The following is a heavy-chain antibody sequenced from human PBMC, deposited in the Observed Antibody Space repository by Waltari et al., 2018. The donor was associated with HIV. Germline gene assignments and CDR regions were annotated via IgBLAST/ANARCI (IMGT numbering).Heavy chain of an antibody. J-gene: IGHJ6*02. CDR3: ARGLVPAATGGSYYYYGMDV. CDR2: INPNSGGT. Sequence: QVQLVQSGAEVKKPGASVKVSCKASGYTFNGYYMHWVRQVPGQGLEWMGRINPNSGGTNYAQKFQGRVTMTRDTSISTAYMELSRLRSDDTAVYYCARGLVPAATGGSYYYYGMDVWGQGTTVTVSS. V-gene: IGHV1-2*06. CDR1: GYTFNGYY. D-gene: IGHD2-2*01.